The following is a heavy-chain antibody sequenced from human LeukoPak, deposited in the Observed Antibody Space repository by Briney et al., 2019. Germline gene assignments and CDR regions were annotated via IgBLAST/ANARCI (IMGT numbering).Heavy chain of an antibody. CDR2: IYSGGST. D-gene: IGHD3-3*01. J-gene: IGHJ4*02. Sequence: PGGSLRLSCAASGFTVSSNYMSWVRQAPGKGLEWVSVIYSGGSTYYADSVKGRFTISRDNSKNTLYLQINSLSAEDTAVYYCAKIRPSSVNYWGQGTLVTVSS. V-gene: IGHV3-53*01. CDR3: AKIRPSSVNY. CDR1: GFTVSSNY.